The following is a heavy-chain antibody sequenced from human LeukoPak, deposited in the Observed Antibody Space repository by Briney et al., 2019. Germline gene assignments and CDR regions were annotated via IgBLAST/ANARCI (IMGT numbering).Heavy chain of an antibody. CDR2: IWYDGSNK. CDR3: ASGSPYYFDY. V-gene: IGHV3-30*04. J-gene: IGHJ4*02. CDR1: GFTFRSHA. Sequence: PGTSLRLSCATSGFTFRSHAMHWVRQSPGKGLEWVAQIWYDGSNKYYADSVKGRFTISRDNSKNTLYLQMNSLRAEDTAVYYCASGSPYYFDYWGQGTLVTVSS. D-gene: IGHD1-26*01.